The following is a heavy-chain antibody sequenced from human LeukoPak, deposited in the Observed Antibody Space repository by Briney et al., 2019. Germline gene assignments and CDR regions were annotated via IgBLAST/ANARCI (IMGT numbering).Heavy chain of an antibody. Sequence: PSETLSLTCTVSGGSISSSNCYWGWIRQPPGKGLEWIGSIYYSGSTYYSPSLKSRVTISVDTSKNQFSLKLSSVTAADTAVYYCVRRGSGYHIDYWGQGTLVTVSS. CDR2: IYYSGST. J-gene: IGHJ4*02. CDR1: GGSISSSNCY. V-gene: IGHV4-39*01. D-gene: IGHD3-22*01. CDR3: VRRGSGYHIDY.